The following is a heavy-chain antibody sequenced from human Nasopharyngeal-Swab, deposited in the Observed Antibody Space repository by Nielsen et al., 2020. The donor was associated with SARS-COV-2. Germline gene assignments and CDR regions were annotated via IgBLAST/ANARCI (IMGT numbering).Heavy chain of an antibody. J-gene: IGHJ4*02. CDR1: GGSISSYY. CDR3: AREYYDILTGYSRFEY. Sequence: SETLSLTCTVSSGTVSGGSISSYYWSWIRQPPGKGLEWIGYIHSSGSTKYNPSLKSRVTISVDTSKNQFSLKLSSVTAADTAVYYCAREYYDILTGYSRFEYWGQGTLVTVSS. D-gene: IGHD3-9*01. V-gene: IGHV4-59*01. CDR2: IHSSGST.